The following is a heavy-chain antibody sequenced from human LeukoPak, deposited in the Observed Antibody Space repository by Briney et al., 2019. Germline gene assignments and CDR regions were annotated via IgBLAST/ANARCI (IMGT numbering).Heavy chain of an antibody. J-gene: IGHJ4*02. CDR3: ARAGYSSGWHEDY. D-gene: IGHD6-19*01. Sequence: SVKVSYKASGGSFSIYAISFVRRAHGQVLVLMGGIIPIFGTANYAQKFQGRVTITADESTSTAYMELSSLRSEDTAVYYCARAGYSSGWHEDYWGQGTLVTVSS. CDR1: GGSFSIYA. CDR2: IIPIFGTA. V-gene: IGHV1-69*13.